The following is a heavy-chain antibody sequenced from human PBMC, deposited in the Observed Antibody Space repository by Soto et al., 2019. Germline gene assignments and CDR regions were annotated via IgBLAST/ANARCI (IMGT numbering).Heavy chain of an antibody. CDR3: ARVEGRRGRIFDY. CDR2: IYYSGST. V-gene: IGHV4-61*01. J-gene: IGHJ4*02. CDR1: GGSVSSGSYY. Sequence: SETLSLTCTVSGGSVSSGSYYWSWIRQPPGKGLEWIGYIYYSGSTNYNPSLKSRVTISVDTSKNQFSLKLSSVTAADTAVYYCARVEGRRGRIFDYWGQGTLVTVSS. D-gene: IGHD3-10*01.